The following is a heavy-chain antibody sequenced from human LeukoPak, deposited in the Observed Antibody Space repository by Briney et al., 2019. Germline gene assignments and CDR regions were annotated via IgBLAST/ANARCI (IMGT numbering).Heavy chain of an antibody. J-gene: IGHJ3*02. CDR2: IYYSGST. CDR1: GGSISSSSDY. Sequence: SETLSLTCTVSGGSISSSSDYWGWIRQPPGKGLEWIGSIYYSGSTYYNPSLKSRVTISVDTSKNQFSLKLSSVTAADTAVYYCARLYYYDSSGYSIGSDAFDIWGQGTMVTVS. D-gene: IGHD3-22*01. CDR3: ARLYYYDSSGYSIGSDAFDI. V-gene: IGHV4-39*01.